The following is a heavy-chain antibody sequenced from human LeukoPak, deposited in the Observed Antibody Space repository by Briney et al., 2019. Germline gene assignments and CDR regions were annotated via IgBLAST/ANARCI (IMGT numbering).Heavy chain of an antibody. Sequence: GGSLRLSCAASGFSFRNYGMSWVRQAPGKGLEWVSAISGSGGSSYYADSVKGRFTISRDNSKTTLYLQMNSLRVEDTAVYYCAKDPAGAGWNYEYFDYWGQGTLVTVSS. CDR2: ISGSGGSS. CDR3: AKDPAGAGWNYEYFDY. J-gene: IGHJ4*02. CDR1: GFSFRNYG. V-gene: IGHV3-23*01. D-gene: IGHD1-7*01.